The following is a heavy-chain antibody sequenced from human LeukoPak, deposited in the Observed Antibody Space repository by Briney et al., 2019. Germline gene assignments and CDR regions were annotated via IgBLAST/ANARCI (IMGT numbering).Heavy chain of an antibody. CDR2: IRYDGSKK. Sequence: GGSLRLSCTASGFAFRSHAMHWVRQAPVKGLEWVAFIRYDGSKKFYADSVKGRFTISRDNSKNTLYLQMYSLRAEDTAVYYCAKIPYGDYVLDYYYYMDVWGKGTTVTISS. D-gene: IGHD4-17*01. CDR3: AKIPYGDYVLDYYYYMDV. CDR1: GFAFRSHA. V-gene: IGHV3-30*02. J-gene: IGHJ6*03.